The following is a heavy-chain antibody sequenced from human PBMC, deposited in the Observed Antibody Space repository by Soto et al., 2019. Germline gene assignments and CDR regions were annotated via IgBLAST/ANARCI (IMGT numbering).Heavy chain of an antibody. D-gene: IGHD3-22*01. J-gene: IGHJ4*02. Sequence: ASVKVSCKASGYTFTSYFIHWVRQAPGQGLEWMGILNPSGGSTNYAPKFQGRVTVTRDTSTSTVHMELSSLRSEDTAVYYCARTGDSSGSYTFAFWGQGTLVTVPQ. CDR3: ARTGDSSGSYTFAF. V-gene: IGHV1-46*01. CDR2: LNPSGGST. CDR1: GYTFTSYF.